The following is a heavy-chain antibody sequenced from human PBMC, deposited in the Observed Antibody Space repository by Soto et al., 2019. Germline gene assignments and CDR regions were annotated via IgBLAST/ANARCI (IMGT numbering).Heavy chain of an antibody. Sequence: PGGSLRLSCAASGFTFSSYGMHWVRQAPGKGLEWVAVIWYDGSNKYYADSVKGRFTISRDNSKNTLYLQMNSLRAEDTAVYYCATVDTAMVYFDYWGQGTLVTVSS. V-gene: IGHV3-33*01. CDR3: ATVDTAMVYFDY. D-gene: IGHD5-18*01. J-gene: IGHJ4*02. CDR1: GFTFSSYG. CDR2: IWYDGSNK.